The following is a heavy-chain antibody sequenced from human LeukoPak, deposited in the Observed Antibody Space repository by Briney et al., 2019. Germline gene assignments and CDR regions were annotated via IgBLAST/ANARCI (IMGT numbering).Heavy chain of an antibody. V-gene: IGHV3-21*04. CDR2: ISSTSSYI. D-gene: IGHD6-19*01. CDR1: GFTFTPYT. J-gene: IGHJ1*01. CDR3: ARSTQYSSGWSGIQH. Sequence: GGSLRLSCAASGFTFTPYTMTWVRQAPGQGLEWVSSISSTSSYIYYADSVRGRFTISRENAKNSLYLQMNSLRAEDTAVYYCARSTQYSSGWSGIQHWGQGTLVTVSS.